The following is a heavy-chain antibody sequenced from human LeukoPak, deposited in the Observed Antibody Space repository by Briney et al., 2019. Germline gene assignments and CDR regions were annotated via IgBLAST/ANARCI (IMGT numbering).Heavy chain of an antibody. CDR1: GGSISSGSYY. CDR2: IYTSGST. J-gene: IGHJ6*03. V-gene: IGHV4-61*02. Sequence: SQTLSLTCTVSGGSISSGSYYWSWIRQPAGKGLEWIGRIYTSGSTNYNPSLKSRVTISVDTSKNQFSLKLSSVTAADTAVYYCARDRAYGSGSYRYYYYYYMDVWGKGTTVTVSS. CDR3: ARDRAYGSGSYRYYYYYYMDV. D-gene: IGHD3-10*01.